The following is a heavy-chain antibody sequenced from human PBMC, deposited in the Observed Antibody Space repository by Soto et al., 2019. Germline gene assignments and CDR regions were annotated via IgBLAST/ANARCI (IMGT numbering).Heavy chain of an antibody. J-gene: IGHJ5*02. CDR3: AKGDSSWGSWFDP. CDR2: INPTTGAT. CDR1: GYTFTAQY. D-gene: IGHD6-19*01. Sequence: QVPLVQSGAEVKKPGASVKVSCQASGYTFTAQYLHCVRKAPGEGLEWMGWINPTTGATRYAQKFHGRVTMTRDTSMSTAYLEVRSLRPDDTAVYYCAKGDSSWGSWFDPWGQGTLVNVS. V-gene: IGHV1-2*02.